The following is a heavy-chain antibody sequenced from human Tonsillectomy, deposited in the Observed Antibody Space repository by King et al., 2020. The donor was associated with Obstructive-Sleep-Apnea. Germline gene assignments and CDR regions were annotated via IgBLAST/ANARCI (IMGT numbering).Heavy chain of an antibody. CDR1: GDTFSSYA. CDR2: IIPVFGTT. V-gene: IGHV1-69*01. Sequence: QLVQSGAEVKKPGSSVKVSCKASGDTFSSYAVNWVRQAPGQGLEWMGGIIPVFGTTDYAQKFQGRVTITADESTSTAYMELSSLRSQDTAVYYCARDRRTYSDFWIGYPYDAFGIWGQGTMVTVSS. J-gene: IGHJ3*02. D-gene: IGHD3-3*01. CDR3: ARDRRTYSDFWIGYPYDAFGI.